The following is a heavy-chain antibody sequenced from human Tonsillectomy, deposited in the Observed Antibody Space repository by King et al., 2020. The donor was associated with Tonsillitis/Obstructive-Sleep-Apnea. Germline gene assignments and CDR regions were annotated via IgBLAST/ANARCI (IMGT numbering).Heavy chain of an antibody. CDR2: MNPNSGNT. CDR3: ARSLGYCTNGVCYTDAFDI. Sequence: VQLVESGAEVKKPGASVKVSCKASGYTFTSYDINWVRQATGQGLEWMGWMNPNSGNTGYAQKFQGRVTMTRNTSISTAYMELSSLRSEDTAVYYCARSLGYCTNGVCYTDAFDIWGQGTMVTVSS. D-gene: IGHD2-8*01. J-gene: IGHJ3*02. V-gene: IGHV1-8*01. CDR1: GYTFTSYD.